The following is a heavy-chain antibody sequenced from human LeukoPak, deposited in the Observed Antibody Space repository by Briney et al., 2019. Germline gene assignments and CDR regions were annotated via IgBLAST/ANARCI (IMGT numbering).Heavy chain of an antibody. Sequence: GGSLRLSCAASGLTFRNYWMSWIRQAPGKGLEWAAHISEDGRNKYYVDSVKGRFTISRDNAKNSLYPQMNSLRAEDTAVYYCARAPRGILRARNYFDYWGQGTLVTVSS. D-gene: IGHD1-26*01. V-gene: IGHV3-7*01. CDR3: ARAPRGILRARNYFDY. J-gene: IGHJ4*02. CDR1: GLTFRNYW. CDR2: ISEDGRNK.